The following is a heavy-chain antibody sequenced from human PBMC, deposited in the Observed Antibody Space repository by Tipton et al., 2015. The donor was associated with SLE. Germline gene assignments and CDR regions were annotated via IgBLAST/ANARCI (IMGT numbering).Heavy chain of an antibody. CDR1: GFTFSSYS. CDR3: VRAQGDYYYYGMDV. J-gene: IGHJ6*02. V-gene: IGHV3-48*04. CDR2: ISSRGGTI. Sequence: GSLRLSCAASGFTFSSYSLNWVRQAPGKGLEWISHISSRGGTIYYADSVRGRFIISRDNAKNSLDLQMESLRAEDAALYYCVRAQGDYYYYGMDVWGQGTTVTVSS.